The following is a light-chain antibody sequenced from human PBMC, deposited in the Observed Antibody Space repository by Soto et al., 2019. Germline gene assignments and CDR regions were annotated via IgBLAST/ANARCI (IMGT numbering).Light chain of an antibody. J-gene: IGLJ1*01. CDR1: NNL. CDR2: EGT. V-gene: IGLV2-23*01. Sequence: QSALTRPASVSGSPGQSITISCTGTNNLVSWYQQHPGKAPKVVLYEGTKRPSGVSNRFSGSNSGSTASLTISGLQAEDEAHYFCCAYVGARSYVFGPGTKVTV. CDR3: CAYVGARSYV.